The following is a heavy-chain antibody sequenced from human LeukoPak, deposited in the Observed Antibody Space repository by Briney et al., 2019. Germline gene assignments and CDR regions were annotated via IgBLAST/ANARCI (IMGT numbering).Heavy chain of an antibody. V-gene: IGHV4-4*02. CDR1: GGSISSNNW. Sequence: PSETLSLTCAVSGGSISSNNWWSWVRQPPGKGLEWIGEIYHSGSTNYNPSLKSRVTISVDTSKNQFSLKLSSVTAADTAVYYCARLGRLYYYGSGSPLGKLYYYYYMDVWGKGTTVTISS. D-gene: IGHD3-10*01. CDR2: IYHSGST. CDR3: ARLGRLYYYGSGSPLGKLYYYYYMDV. J-gene: IGHJ6*03.